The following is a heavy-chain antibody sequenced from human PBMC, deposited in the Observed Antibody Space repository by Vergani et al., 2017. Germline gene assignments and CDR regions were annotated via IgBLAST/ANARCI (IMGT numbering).Heavy chain of an antibody. CDR2: VYYNDEK. D-gene: IGHD1-26*01. CDR1: GFSLSASAPG. V-gene: IGHV2-5*01. Sequence: QITLKESGPTLVKPTQTLTLTCTFSGFSLSASAPGVAWIRQPPGKALEWLGLVYYNDEKRYTPSLKGRLTITKDTSKSQVVLTMTNMDRVDTATYSCAHIQCHGSCQNAELDYWGQGTLVTVSS. J-gene: IGHJ4*02. CDR3: AHIQCHGSCQNAELDY.